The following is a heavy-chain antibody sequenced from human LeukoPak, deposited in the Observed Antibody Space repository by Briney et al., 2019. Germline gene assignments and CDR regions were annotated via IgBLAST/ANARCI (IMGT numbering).Heavy chain of an antibody. CDR2: FDPEDGET. Sequence: ASVKVSCKVSGYALTELSMHWVRQAPGKWLEWMGGFDPEDGETIYAQKFQGRVTMTEDTSTDTAYMELSSLRSEDTAVYYCATAPLYDILTGYYNRGVLDYWGQGTLVTVSS. CDR1: GYALTELS. CDR3: ATAPLYDILTGYYNRGVLDY. V-gene: IGHV1-24*01. D-gene: IGHD3-9*01. J-gene: IGHJ4*02.